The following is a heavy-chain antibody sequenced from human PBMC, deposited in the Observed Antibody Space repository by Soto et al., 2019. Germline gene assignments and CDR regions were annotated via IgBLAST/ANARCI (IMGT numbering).Heavy chain of an antibody. CDR3: ARSTATGYYFY. J-gene: IGHJ4*02. V-gene: IGHV1-18*01. D-gene: IGHD3-9*01. Sequence: ASVKVSCKTSGYTFTSHGITWLRQAPGQGLEWMGWISGNNGNSNYAQKLQDRVTMTTDASTTTAYMELRSLTSDDTAVYFCARSTATGYYFYWGQGTQVTVSS. CDR1: GYTFTSHG. CDR2: ISGNNGNS.